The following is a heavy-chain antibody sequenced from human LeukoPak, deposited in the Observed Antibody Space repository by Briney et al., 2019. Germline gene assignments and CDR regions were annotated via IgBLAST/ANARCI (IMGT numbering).Heavy chain of an antibody. J-gene: IGHJ6*03. V-gene: IGHV3-48*01. CDR1: GFNLKTYS. CDR3: ARDLTPAYWTPGGYYYYMDV. CDR2: ITSDSAFM. D-gene: IGHD3-16*01. Sequence: GGSLRLSCSASGFNLKTYSINWVRQAPGKGLEWISYITSDSAFMYYADSVKGRFTISRDNAKNSVYLQMHSLRVEDTAVYYCARDLTPAYWTPGGYYYYMDVWGKGTTVTVSS.